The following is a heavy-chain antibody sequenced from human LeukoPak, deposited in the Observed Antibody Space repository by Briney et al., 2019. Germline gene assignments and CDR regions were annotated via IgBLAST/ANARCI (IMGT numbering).Heavy chain of an antibody. CDR2: ITPVIETA. Sequence: SVKVSCKTSGGTFLSHTFSWVRQAPGHGLEWIGKITPVIETAKYAQTFQGRVSIYTDRDTTTVYMDLSGLRPDDTADYYCTRVNXRGXXXXWXDXWGQGXRVIVSS. CDR1: GGTFLSHT. V-gene: IGHV1-69*08. CDR3: TRVNXRGXXXXWXDX. J-gene: IGHJ5*02. D-gene: IGHD1-1*01.